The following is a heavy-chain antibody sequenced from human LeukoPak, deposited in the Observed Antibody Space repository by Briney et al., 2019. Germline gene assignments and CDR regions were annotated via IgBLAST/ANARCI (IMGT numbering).Heavy chain of an antibody. CDR3: ARGRDGYNLDSY. CDR1: GGTFSSYA. Sequence: SVKVSCKASGGTFSSYAISWVRQAPGQGLELMGGIIPIFGTANYAQKFQGRVTITADESTSTAYMELSSLKSEDTAVYYCARGRDGYNLDSYWGQGTLVTVSS. D-gene: IGHD5-24*01. J-gene: IGHJ4*02. CDR2: IIPIFGTA. V-gene: IGHV1-69*01.